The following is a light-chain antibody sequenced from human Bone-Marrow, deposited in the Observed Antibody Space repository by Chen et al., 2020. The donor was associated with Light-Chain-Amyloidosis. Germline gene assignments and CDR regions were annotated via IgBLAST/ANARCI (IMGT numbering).Light chain of an antibody. CDR1: SSDVGGDNH. CDR2: EVT. Sequence: QSALTQPASVSGSTGQSITISCTGTSSDVGGDNHVSWYQQHPDKAPKLMIYEVTNRPSWLPDRFSGSKSDNTASLTISGLQTEDEADYFCSSCTITNTLVFGSGTRVTVL. CDR3: SSCTITNTLV. J-gene: IGLJ1*01. V-gene: IGLV2-14*01.